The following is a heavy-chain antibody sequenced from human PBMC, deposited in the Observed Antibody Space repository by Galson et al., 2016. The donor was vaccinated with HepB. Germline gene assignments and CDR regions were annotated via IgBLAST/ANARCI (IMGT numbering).Heavy chain of an antibody. CDR3: AKDKSGAVAGIGRLDH. J-gene: IGHJ4*02. CDR1: GFSFSSHG. V-gene: IGHV3-23*01. CDR2: ISGSGRST. D-gene: IGHD6-13*01. Sequence: SLRLSCAASGFSFSSHGMSWVRQAPGKGLEWVSVISGSGRSTYYADSVKGRFTISGDNPKSTLFLQMNSLRAEDTALYYCAKDKSGAVAGIGRLDHWGQGTLVSVSS.